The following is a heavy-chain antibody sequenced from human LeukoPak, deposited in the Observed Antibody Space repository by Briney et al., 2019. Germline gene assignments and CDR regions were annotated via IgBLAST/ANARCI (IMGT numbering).Heavy chain of an antibody. CDR3: AKSLFVVVPAAVDFDY. V-gene: IGHV3-23*01. CDR1: GFTFRSYA. Sequence: GGSLRLSCAASGFTFRSYAMSWVRQAPGKGLEWVSAISGSGGSTYYADSVKSRFTISRDNSKNTLYLQMNSLRAEDTAVYYCAKSLFVVVPAAVDFDYWGQGTLVTVSS. D-gene: IGHD2-2*01. J-gene: IGHJ4*02. CDR2: ISGSGGST.